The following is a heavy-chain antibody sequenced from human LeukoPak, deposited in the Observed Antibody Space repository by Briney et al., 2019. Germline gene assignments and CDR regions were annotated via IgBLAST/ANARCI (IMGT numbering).Heavy chain of an antibody. V-gene: IGHV4-31*03. CDR2: IYYSGST. CDR3: ARVLRITMIVNY. D-gene: IGHD3-22*01. Sequence: SETLSLTCTVSGGSISSGGYYWSWIRQHPGKGLEWIGYIYYSGSTYYNPSLKSRVTISVDTSKNQFSLRLSSVTAADTAVYYCARVLRITMIVNYWGQGTLVTVSS. J-gene: IGHJ4*02. CDR1: GGSISSGGYY.